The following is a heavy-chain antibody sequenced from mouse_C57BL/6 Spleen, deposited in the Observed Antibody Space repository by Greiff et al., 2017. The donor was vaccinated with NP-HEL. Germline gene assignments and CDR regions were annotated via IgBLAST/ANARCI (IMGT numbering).Heavy chain of an antibody. D-gene: IGHD4-1*01. J-gene: IGHJ3*01. CDR2: INPSNGGT. Sequence: VQLQQSGTELVKPGAPVKLSCKASGYTFTSYWMPWVKQRPGQGLEWIGNINPSNGGTNYNEKFQSKATLTVDKSSSTAYMQLSSLTSEDSAVYYCARQGNWAWFAYWGQGTLVTVSA. CDR3: ARQGNWAWFAY. V-gene: IGHV1-53*01. CDR1: GYTFTSYW.